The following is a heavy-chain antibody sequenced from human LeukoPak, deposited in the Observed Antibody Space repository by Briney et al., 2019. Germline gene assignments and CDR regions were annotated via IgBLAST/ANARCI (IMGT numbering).Heavy chain of an antibody. CDR1: GYTFTSYG. CDR2: ISAYNGNT. J-gene: IGHJ3*02. D-gene: IGHD6-19*01. CDR3: ARGGYSSGWYVSEDAFDI. Sequence: ASVKVSCKASGYTFTSYGISWVRQAPGQGLEWMGWISAYNGNTNYAQKLQGRVTMTTDTSTSTAYMELRSLRSDDTAVYYCARGGYSSGWYVSEDAFDIWGQGTMVTVSS. V-gene: IGHV1-18*01.